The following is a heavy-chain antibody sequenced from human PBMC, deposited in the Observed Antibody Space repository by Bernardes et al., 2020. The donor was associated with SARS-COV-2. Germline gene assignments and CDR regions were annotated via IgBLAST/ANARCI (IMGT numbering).Heavy chain of an antibody. D-gene: IGHD1-1*01. Sequence: SETLSLTCAVYGGSFSGYYWSWIRQRPGKGLEWIGEINHNGSTNYNPSLKSRVTISVDTSKNQFSLKLSSVTAADTAVYYCARWMATTTGFDYWGQGTLVTVSS. CDR3: ARWMATTTGFDY. CDR1: GGSFSGYY. V-gene: IGHV4-34*01. J-gene: IGHJ4*02. CDR2: INHNGST.